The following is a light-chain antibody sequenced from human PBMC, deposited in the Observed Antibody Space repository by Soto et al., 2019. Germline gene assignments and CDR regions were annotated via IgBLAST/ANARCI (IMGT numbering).Light chain of an antibody. CDR2: AAS. V-gene: IGKV1D-12*01. Sequence: DIQMTQSPSSVSASVGDRVTITCRASPGIGSWLAWYQHKPGKAPKLLIYAASNLQGGVPSRFSVSGSGTDFALTINSLQPEDFATYYCQQTNTFPSTFGKGTRLEI. CDR3: QQTNTFPST. J-gene: IGKJ5*01. CDR1: PGIGSW.